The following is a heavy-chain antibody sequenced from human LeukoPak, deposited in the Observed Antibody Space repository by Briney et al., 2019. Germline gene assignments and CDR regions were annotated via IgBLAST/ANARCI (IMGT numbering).Heavy chain of an antibody. D-gene: IGHD3-9*01. Sequence: GESLKISCQGSGYTFTNYWIGWVRQMPGKGLEWMGIIYPGDSDTRYSPSFQGQVTISADKSFSTAYLQWSSLKASDTAMYYCARRDDLLTGYYGFDYWGQGTLVTVSS. V-gene: IGHV5-51*01. CDR1: GYTFTNYW. CDR2: IYPGDSDT. CDR3: ARRDDLLTGYYGFDY. J-gene: IGHJ4*02.